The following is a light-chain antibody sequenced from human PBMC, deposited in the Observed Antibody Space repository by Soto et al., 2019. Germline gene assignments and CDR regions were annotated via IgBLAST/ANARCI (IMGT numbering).Light chain of an antibody. V-gene: IGLV2-11*01. CDR3: CSYVGNYIFV. Sequence: QSALTQPRSVSGSPGQSVTISCTGTSRDVGRFNYLSWYQHLPDKAPKLIIFDVTNWPSGVPARFSGSKSANTASLTISGLQAEDEADYYCCSYVGNYIFVFGTGTKLTVL. CDR2: DVT. J-gene: IGLJ1*01. CDR1: SRDVGRFNY.